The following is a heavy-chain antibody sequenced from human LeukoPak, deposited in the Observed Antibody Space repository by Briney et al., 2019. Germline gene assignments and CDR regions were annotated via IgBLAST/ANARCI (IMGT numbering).Heavy chain of an antibody. CDR2: INISGGSA. V-gene: IGHV3-23*01. Sequence: GGSLRLSCTASGLTFSTSGFNWVRQAPGKGLEWVSTINISGGSAYYADSVKGRFTISRDNSKNTLYLQMNNLRAEDTAVYYCAKDLGRDGSEIFDYWGQGTLVTVSS. D-gene: IGHD5-24*01. CDR3: AKDLGRDGSEIFDY. CDR1: GLTFSTSG. J-gene: IGHJ4*02.